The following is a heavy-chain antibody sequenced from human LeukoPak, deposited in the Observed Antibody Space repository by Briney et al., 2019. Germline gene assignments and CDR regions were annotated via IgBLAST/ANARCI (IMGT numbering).Heavy chain of an antibody. Sequence: GGSLRLSCAASGFTFSSYEMNWVRQAPGKGLEWGSYISTSGSNIYYGDSVKGRFTISRDNAKKSLYLQMNSLRAEDTAVYYCAREDYDSGSDTFDIWGQGTMVTVSS. CDR3: AREDYDSGSDTFDI. V-gene: IGHV3-48*03. CDR1: GFTFSSYE. CDR2: ISTSGSNI. D-gene: IGHD3-10*01. J-gene: IGHJ3*02.